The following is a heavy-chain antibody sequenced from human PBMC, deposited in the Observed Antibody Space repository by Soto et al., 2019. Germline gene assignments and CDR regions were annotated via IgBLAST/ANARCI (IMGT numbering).Heavy chain of an antibody. CDR3: AKDYEGVFDS. CDR1: GFSFGGSG. CDR2: ISYDVRNE. V-gene: IGHV3-30*14. J-gene: IGHJ4*02. Sequence: QVQLVESGGGVVKPERSLRLSCAASGFSFGGSGVHWVRQAPGKGLEWVAFISYDVRNEYYADSVKGRFTISRDNSKNTLYLQMDSLRIEDTAIYYCAKDYEGVFDSWGQGTLVTVSS. D-gene: IGHD3-3*01.